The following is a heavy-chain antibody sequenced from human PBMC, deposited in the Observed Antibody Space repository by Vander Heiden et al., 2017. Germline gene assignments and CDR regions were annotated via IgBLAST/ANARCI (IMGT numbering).Heavy chain of an antibody. J-gene: IGHJ3*02. CDR1: GFPFDDYA. V-gene: IGHV3-9*01. CDR3: AKDLYDSSGYYSMKAFDI. Sequence: EVQLVESGGGLVQPGRSLRLYCAASGFPFDDYAMHWVRQAPGKGLEWVSGISWNSGSIGYADSVKGRFTISRDNAKNSLYLQMNSLRAEDTALYYCAKDLYDSSGYYSMKAFDIWGQGTMVTVSS. CDR2: ISWNSGSI. D-gene: IGHD3-22*01.